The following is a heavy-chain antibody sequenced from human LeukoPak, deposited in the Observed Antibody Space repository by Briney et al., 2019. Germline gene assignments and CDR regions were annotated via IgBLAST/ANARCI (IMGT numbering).Heavy chain of an antibody. V-gene: IGHV3-30*04. Sequence: PGRSLRLSCAASGFTFRSYALHWVRQAPGKGLEWVAVISYDGNNKYYTDSVKGRFTISRDTSKNTMYMQMNSLRAEDTAVYYCARGWGGLLRSFDIWGQGTMVTVSS. CDR3: ARGWGGLLRSFDI. D-gene: IGHD3-16*01. J-gene: IGHJ3*02. CDR1: GFTFRSYA. CDR2: ISYDGNNK.